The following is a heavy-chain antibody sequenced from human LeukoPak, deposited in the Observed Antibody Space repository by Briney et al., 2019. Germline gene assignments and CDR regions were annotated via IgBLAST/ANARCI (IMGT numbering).Heavy chain of an antibody. CDR2: IYYSGST. D-gene: IGHD2-21*02. J-gene: IGHJ4*02. V-gene: IGHV4-59*01. CDR1: GGSISPYY. CDR3: RGYCGGDCWPYYFDY. Sequence: SETLSLTCTVSGGSISPYYWSWIRQPPGKGLEWIGYIYYSGSTNYNPSLKSRVTISLDTSKNQFSLKLSSVTAADTAVYYCRGYCGGDCWPYYFDYWGQGTLVTVSS.